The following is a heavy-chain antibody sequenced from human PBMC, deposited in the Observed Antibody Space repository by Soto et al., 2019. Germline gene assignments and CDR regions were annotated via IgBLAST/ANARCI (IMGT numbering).Heavy chain of an antibody. V-gene: IGHV4-30-4*01. J-gene: IGHJ4*02. D-gene: IGHD2-2*01. CDR3: ARDRSNSPDYFDF. CDR2: IYNSGRT. CDR1: GGSISSDDYY. Sequence: SETLSLTCTVSGGSISSDDYYWTWIRQPPGKGLEWIRHIYNSGRTSYNPSLNSRLTISIDTSKNQFSLKVTSVSAADTAMYYCARDRSNSPDYFDFWGPGTLVTVSS.